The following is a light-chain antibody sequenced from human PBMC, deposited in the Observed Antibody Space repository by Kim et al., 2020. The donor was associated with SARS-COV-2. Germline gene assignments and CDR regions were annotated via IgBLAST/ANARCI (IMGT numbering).Light chain of an antibody. V-gene: IGKV1-39*01. CDR3: QQSYSFPRT. CDR1: QSVGNW. Sequence: ASVVDTVTMTGRASQSVGNWLNWYQQKPGKAPHLLIFRASTLPSGVPARFSGSASGTDFALTISSLQPEDFATYYCQQSYSFPRTFGQGTKVDIK. J-gene: IGKJ1*01. CDR2: RAS.